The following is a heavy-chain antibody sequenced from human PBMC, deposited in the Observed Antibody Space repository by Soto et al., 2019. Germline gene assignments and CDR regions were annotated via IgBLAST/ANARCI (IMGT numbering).Heavy chain of an antibody. CDR2: IKQDGSEK. D-gene: IGHD6-19*01. CDR1: GFTFSSYW. J-gene: IGHJ4*02. V-gene: IGHV3-7*05. CDR3: ARKPISDEWPVAY. Sequence: GGSLRLSCAASGFTFSSYWMSWVRQAPGKGLEWVANIKQDGSEKYYVDSVKGRFTISRDNAKNSLYLQMNSLRAEDTAVYYCARKPISDEWPVAYWGQGTLVTVSS.